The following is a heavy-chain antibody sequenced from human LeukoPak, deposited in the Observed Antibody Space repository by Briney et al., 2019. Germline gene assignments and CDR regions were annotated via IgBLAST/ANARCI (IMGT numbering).Heavy chain of an antibody. Sequence: GASVKVSCKASGYTFTSYGISWVRQAPGQGLEWMGWISAYNGNTNYAQKLQGRVTMTTDTSTSTAYMELRSLRSDDTAVYYCARVAYCGGDCYSDYYYGMDVWGQGTTVTVSS. J-gene: IGHJ6*02. CDR3: ARVAYCGGDCYSDYYYGMDV. CDR1: GYTFTSYG. D-gene: IGHD2-21*02. CDR2: ISAYNGNT. V-gene: IGHV1-18*01.